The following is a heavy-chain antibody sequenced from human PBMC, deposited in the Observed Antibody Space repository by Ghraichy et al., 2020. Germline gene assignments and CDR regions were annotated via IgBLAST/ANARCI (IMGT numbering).Heavy chain of an antibody. CDR1: GGSISSGGYS. CDR2: IYHSGST. CDR3: ARSIVRGVFAFDI. Sequence: SETLSLTCAVSGGSISSGGYSWSWIRQPPGKGLEWIGYIYHSGSTYYNPSLKSRVTISVDRSKNQFSLKLSSVTAADTAVYYCARSIVRGVFAFDIWGQGTMVTVSS. J-gene: IGHJ3*02. V-gene: IGHV4-30-2*01. D-gene: IGHD3-10*01.